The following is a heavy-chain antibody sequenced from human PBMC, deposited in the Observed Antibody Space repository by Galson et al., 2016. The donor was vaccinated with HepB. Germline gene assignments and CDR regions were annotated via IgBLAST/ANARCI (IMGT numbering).Heavy chain of an antibody. Sequence: SLRLSCAASGFAYDDYGMSWVRQAPGEGLEWVSTISWNSGTIDYADSVKGRFTISRDNAKNSLHLQMNSLRTEDTALYYCAKDRGNLNYYQLYGLDVWGQGTTVTVSS. CDR1: GFAYDDYG. CDR2: ISWNSGTI. J-gene: IGHJ6*02. V-gene: IGHV3-9*01. CDR3: AKDRGNLNYYQLYGLDV. D-gene: IGHD2/OR15-2a*01.